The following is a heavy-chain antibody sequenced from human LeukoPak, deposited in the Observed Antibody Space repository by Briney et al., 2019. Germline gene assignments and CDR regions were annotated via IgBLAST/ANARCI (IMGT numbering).Heavy chain of an antibody. V-gene: IGHV3-11*05. CDR1: GFTFSAYY. CDR3: ARGMYDYGDSLATSYFDF. CDR2: ITSGSLDK. J-gene: IGHJ4*02. D-gene: IGHD4-17*01. Sequence: GGPLRLSCAASGFTFSAYYMSWLRQAPGKGVEGVSYITSGSLDKNYAHSEKGRFTIYRDNDKNSLYLQMNRLRAEDAAVYYCARGMYDYGDSLATSYFDFWGQGALVTVSS.